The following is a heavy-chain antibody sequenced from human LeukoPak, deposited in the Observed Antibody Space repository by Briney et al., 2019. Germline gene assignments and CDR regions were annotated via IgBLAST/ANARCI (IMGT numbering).Heavy chain of an antibody. V-gene: IGHV4-61*01. J-gene: IGHJ4*02. CDR2: VHTSGTT. Sequence: SETLSLTCTVSGGSLRSSNYYWGWIRQPPGKGLEWIGYVHTSGTTTYSPSLNSRVTISLDTSKNQFSLDLTSVTAADTAVYYCARGSGWLLDNWGQGTLVTVSS. CDR3: ARGSGWLLDN. CDR1: GGSLRSSNYY. D-gene: IGHD6-19*01.